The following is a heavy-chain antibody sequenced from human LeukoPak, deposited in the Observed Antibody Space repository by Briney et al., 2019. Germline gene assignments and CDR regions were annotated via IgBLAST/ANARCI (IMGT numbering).Heavy chain of an antibody. CDR1: GGSISSYY. CDR3: ARESTYYYDSSGYSNWFDP. V-gene: IGHV4-4*07. Sequence: KPSETLSLTCTVSGGSISSYYWSWIRQPAGKGLEWIGRIYTSGSTNYNPSLKSRVTMSVDTSKNQFSLKLSSVTAADTAVYYCARESTYYYDSSGYSNWFDPWGQGTPVTVSS. D-gene: IGHD3-22*01. J-gene: IGHJ5*02. CDR2: IYTSGST.